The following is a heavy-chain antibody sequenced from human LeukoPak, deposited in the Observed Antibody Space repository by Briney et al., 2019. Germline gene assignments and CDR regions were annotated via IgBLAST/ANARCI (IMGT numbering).Heavy chain of an antibody. D-gene: IGHD6-13*01. Sequence: GGSLRLSCAPSGFTFSSYSMNWVRQAPGKGLEWVSSISSSSSYIYYADSVKGRLTISRDNAKNSRYLQMNSLRAEDTAVYYCATDAAGTGPHDYWGQGTLVTVSS. J-gene: IGHJ4*02. CDR3: ATDAAGTGPHDY. CDR2: ISSSSSYI. V-gene: IGHV3-21*01. CDR1: GFTFSSYS.